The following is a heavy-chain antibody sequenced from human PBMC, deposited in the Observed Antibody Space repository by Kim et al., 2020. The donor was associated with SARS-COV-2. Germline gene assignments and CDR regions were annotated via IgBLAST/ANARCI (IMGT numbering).Heavy chain of an antibody. V-gene: IGHV1-46*01. J-gene: IGHJ4*02. Sequence: ASVKVSCKASGYTFTTYYMHWVRQAPGQGLEWMGIINPSGDTTSYAQKFQGRVTLTRDTSTSTVYMELSSLRSEDTAVYYCARDHYYNSGLLDYWGQGTLVTVSS. CDR3: ARDHYYNSGLLDY. CDR1: GYTFTTYY. CDR2: INPSGDTT. D-gene: IGHD3-22*01.